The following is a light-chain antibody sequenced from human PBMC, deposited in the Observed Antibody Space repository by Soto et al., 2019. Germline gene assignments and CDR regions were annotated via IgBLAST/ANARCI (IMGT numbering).Light chain of an antibody. V-gene: IGKV1-5*03. CDR2: KAS. CDR3: QHYNSYSEA. Sequence: DIQMTQSPSTLSASVGDRVTITCWASQSISSWLAWYQQKPGKAPKLLIYKASTLKSGVPSMFSGSGSGTEFTLTISSLQPDDFATYYCQHYNSYSEAFAKGTKV. CDR1: QSISSW. J-gene: IGKJ1*01.